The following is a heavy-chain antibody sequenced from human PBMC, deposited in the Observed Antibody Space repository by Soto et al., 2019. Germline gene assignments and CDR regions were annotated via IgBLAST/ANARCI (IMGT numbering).Heavy chain of an antibody. CDR3: ARMYSSGSGWFHP. J-gene: IGHJ5*02. V-gene: IGHV4-31*03. Sequence: PSETLSLTCSVSGYSITAGGYYWSWIRQHPGKGLEWIGSFYSSGSIIYNPSLKSRVSIPGDTSRNQFSMTLTSVTAADTALYYCARMYSSGSGWFHPWGQGTLVTVSS. CDR1: GYSITAGGYY. D-gene: IGHD3-22*01. CDR2: FYSSGSI.